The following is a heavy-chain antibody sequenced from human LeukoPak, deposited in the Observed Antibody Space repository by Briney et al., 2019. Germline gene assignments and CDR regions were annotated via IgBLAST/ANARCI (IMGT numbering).Heavy chain of an antibody. CDR1: GGSISSSGSY. V-gene: IGHV4-39*07. Sequence: SETLSLTCTDSGGSISSSGSYWGWIRQPPRRGLEWIGTIYYSGSTYYNSSLKSRVSISGDASKNQFSLKLRSVTAADTAVYYCAREVPGDWGQGTLVTVSS. CDR2: IYYSGST. J-gene: IGHJ4*02. CDR3: AREVPGD.